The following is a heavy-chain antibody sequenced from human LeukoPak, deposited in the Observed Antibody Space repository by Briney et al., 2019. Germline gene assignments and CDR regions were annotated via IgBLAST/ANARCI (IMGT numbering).Heavy chain of an antibody. D-gene: IGHD3-3*01. J-gene: IGHJ3*02. CDR3: ARDDFWSGYRAFDI. Sequence: PSETLSLTCAVYGGSFSGYYWSWIRQPPGKGLEWIGEINHSGSTNYNPSLKSRVTISVHTSKNQFSLKLSSVTAADTAVYYCARDDFWSGYRAFDIWGQGTMVTVSS. CDR1: GGSFSGYY. CDR2: INHSGST. V-gene: IGHV4-34*01.